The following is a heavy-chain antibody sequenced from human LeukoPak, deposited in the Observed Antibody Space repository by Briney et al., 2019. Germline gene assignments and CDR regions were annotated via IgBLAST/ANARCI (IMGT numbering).Heavy chain of an antibody. J-gene: IGHJ3*02. CDR1: GYTFTSYD. CDR3: ARVAPTYSSSWLFTHDAFDI. D-gene: IGHD6-13*01. V-gene: IGHV1-8*01. CDR2: MNPNSGNT. Sequence: ASVKVSCKASGYTFTSYDISWVRQATGQGLEWMGWMNPNSGNTGHAQKFQGRVTMTRNTSISTAYMELSSLRSEDTAVYYCARVAPTYSSSWLFTHDAFDIWGQGTMVTVSS.